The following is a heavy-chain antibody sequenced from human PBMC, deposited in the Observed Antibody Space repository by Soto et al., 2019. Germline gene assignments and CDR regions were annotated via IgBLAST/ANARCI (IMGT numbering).Heavy chain of an antibody. J-gene: IGHJ4*02. CDR2: INAGNGNT. V-gene: IGHV1-3*01. CDR1: GYTFTSYP. Sequence: ASVKVSCKASGYTFTSYPVHWVRQAPGQRLEWMGWINAGNGNTKYSQKFQGRVTITRDTSASTAYMELSSLRSEDTAVYYCARDLYYYNSGSCDYWGQGTLVTVSS. D-gene: IGHD3-10*01. CDR3: ARDLYYYNSGSCDY.